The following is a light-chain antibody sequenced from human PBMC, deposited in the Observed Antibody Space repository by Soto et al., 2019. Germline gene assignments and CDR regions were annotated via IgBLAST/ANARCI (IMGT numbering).Light chain of an antibody. J-gene: IGLJ1*01. V-gene: IGLV2-14*03. CDR2: DVS. Sequence: QSALTQPASVSGSPGQSITISCTGTSSDVGAYNYVSWYQQHPGKDPRLMIYDVSNRPSGVSNRFSGSKSGNTASLTISGLQAGDEADYYCCSYAGSSALNYVFGTGTKVTVL. CDR1: SSDVGAYNY. CDR3: CSYAGSSALNYV.